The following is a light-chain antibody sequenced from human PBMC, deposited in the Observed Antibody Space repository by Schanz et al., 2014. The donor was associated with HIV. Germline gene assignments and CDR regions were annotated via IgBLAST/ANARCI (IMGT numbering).Light chain of an antibody. CDR3: QVWDSSSDHPYV. Sequence: SYELTQPPSVSVAPGKTARITCGGNNIGGESVHWYQQKPGQAPVVVIYYDSDRPSGIPERFSGSNSGNTATLTISRVEAGDEADYYCQVWDSSSDHPYVFGTGTKLT. J-gene: IGLJ1*01. CDR1: NIGGES. CDR2: YDS. V-gene: IGLV3-21*04.